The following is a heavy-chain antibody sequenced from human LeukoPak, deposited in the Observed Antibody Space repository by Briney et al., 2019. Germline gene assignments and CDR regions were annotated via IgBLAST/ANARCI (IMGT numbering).Heavy chain of an antibody. CDR1: GFTFSSYA. V-gene: IGHV3-23*01. CDR3: AKSGAAAGTGGHYFDY. CDR2: ISGSGGST. Sequence: PGGSLRLSCAASGFTFSSYAMSWVRQAPGKGLEWVSAISGSGGSTYYADSVKGRFTISRDNSKNTLYLQMNSLRAEDTAVYYCAKSGAAAGTGGHYFDYWGQGTLVTVSS. D-gene: IGHD6-13*01. J-gene: IGHJ4*02.